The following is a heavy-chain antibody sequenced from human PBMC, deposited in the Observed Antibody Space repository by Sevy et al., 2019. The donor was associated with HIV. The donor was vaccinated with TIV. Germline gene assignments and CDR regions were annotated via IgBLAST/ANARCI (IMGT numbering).Heavy chain of an antibody. CDR3: ARGYDSSGYPPIIAAFDI. D-gene: IGHD3-22*01. V-gene: IGHV1-2*02. J-gene: IGHJ3*02. Sequence: ASLKVSCKASGYTFTGYYMHWVRQAPGQGLEWMGWINPNSGGTNYAQKFQGRVTMTRDTSISTAYMELSRLRSDDTAVYYCARGYDSSGYPPIIAAFDIWGQGTMVTVSS. CDR1: GYTFTGYY. CDR2: INPNSGGT.